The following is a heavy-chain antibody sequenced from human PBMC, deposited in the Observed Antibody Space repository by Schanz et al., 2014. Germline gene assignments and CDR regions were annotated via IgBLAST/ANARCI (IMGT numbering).Heavy chain of an antibody. Sequence: DVQLVESGGTLVRPGGSLRLSCAASGFNFSSHWMTWVRQAPGTGLEWVANIRQDVRAKYYVDSVKGRFTISRDNIASSLFLQMNSLRAEDSAVYYCARGLIVGDGQHFYFSYGLDVWGQGTTVTVSS. J-gene: IGHJ6*02. CDR2: IRQDVRAK. CDR3: ARGLIVGDGQHFYFSYGLDV. D-gene: IGHD1-26*01. V-gene: IGHV3-7*01. CDR1: GFNFSSHW.